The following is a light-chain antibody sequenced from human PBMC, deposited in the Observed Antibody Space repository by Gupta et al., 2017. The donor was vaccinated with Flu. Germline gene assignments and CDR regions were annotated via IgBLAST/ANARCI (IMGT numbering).Light chain of an antibody. J-gene: IGLJ3*02. CDR2: EVS. CDR1: SSDVGGYNY. V-gene: IGLV2-14*01. CDR3: SSYTSSSTLV. Sequence: CSSGLINTIPCTGTSSDVGGYNYVSWYQQHPGKAPKLMIYEVSNRPSGVSNRFSGSKSGNTASLTISGLQAEDEADYYCSSYTSSSTLVFGGGTKLTVL.